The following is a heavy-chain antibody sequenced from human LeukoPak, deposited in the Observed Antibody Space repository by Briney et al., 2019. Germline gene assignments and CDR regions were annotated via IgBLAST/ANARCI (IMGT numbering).Heavy chain of an antibody. D-gene: IGHD3-9*01. J-gene: IGHJ4*02. V-gene: IGHV4-30-4*01. CDR1: GGSISSGDYY. CDR2: IYYSGST. CDR3: ARDRLRYFDY. Sequence: SETLSLTCTVSGGSISSGDYYWSWIRQPPGKGLEWIGYIYYSGSTYYNPSFKSRVTISVDTSKNQFSLKLSSVTAADTAVYYCARDRLRYFDYWGQGTLVTVSS.